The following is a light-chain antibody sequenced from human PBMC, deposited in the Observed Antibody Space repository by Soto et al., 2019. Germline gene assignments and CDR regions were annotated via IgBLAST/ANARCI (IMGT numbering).Light chain of an antibody. CDR2: KAS. J-gene: IGKJ1*01. V-gene: IGKV1-5*03. CDR1: QTISSW. CDR3: QHYNSYSEA. Sequence: DIHMSQSPSTLSGSACGRVTITCRASQTISSWLAWYQQKPGRAPKLLIYKASTLKSGVPSRFSGSGSGTEFTLTISSLQPDDFATYYCQHYNSYSEAFGQGTKVDIK.